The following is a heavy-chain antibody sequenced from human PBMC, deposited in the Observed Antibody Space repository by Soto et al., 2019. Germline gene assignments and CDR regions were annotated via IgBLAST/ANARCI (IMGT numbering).Heavy chain of an antibody. CDR3: AKDMAANLY. CDR2: IGGSGVNT. V-gene: IGHV3-23*01. D-gene: IGHD6-19*01. CDR1: GFTFSSYA. Sequence: GGSLRLSCAASGFTFSSYAMSWVRQAPGKGLEWVSSIGGSGVNTYYTDSVRGRFTVSSDNSKNTLYLQMNSLRAEDTAVYYCAKDMAANLYWGQGTLVTVSS. J-gene: IGHJ4*02.